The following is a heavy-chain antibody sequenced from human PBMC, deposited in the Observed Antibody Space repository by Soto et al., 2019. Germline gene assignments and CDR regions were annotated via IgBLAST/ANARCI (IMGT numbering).Heavy chain of an antibody. CDR3: ARLKQDYAVA. D-gene: IGHD3-16*01. CDR1: GYTFTSYD. V-gene: IGHV1-8*01. J-gene: IGHJ5*02. Sequence: QVQLVQSGAEVKKPGASVKVSCKASGYTFTSYDINWVRLATGQGLEWMGWMNPNSGNTAYAQKFXGXVXMXXNTSISTAYMELSSLRSEDTAVHYCARLKQDYAVAWGQGTLVTVSS. CDR2: MNPNSGNT.